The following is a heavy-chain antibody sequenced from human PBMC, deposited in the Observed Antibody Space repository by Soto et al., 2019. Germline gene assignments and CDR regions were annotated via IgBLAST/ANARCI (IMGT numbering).Heavy chain of an antibody. J-gene: IGHJ4*02. V-gene: IGHV3-23*01. D-gene: IGHD1-26*01. CDR1: GFTFSSYA. CDR3: ARRGSGSYYGY. CDR2: ISGSGGST. Sequence: EVQLLESGGGLVQPGGSLRLSCAASGFTFSSYAMRWVRQAPGKGLEWVSAISGSGGSTYYADSVKGRFTISRDNAKKTLYLQMNSLRAEDTAVYYCARRGSGSYYGYWGQGTLVTVSS.